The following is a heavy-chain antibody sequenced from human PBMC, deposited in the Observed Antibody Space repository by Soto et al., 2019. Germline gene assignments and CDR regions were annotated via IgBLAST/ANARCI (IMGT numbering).Heavy chain of an antibody. J-gene: IGHJ2*01. V-gene: IGHV3-23*01. D-gene: IGHD2-15*01. CDR1: GFTFSHFA. CDR2: ITGTGSST. CDR3: AKSVGANPYWCLDL. Sequence: EVQLLESGGGLVQPGGSLRLSCESSGFTFSHFAMTWVRQAPGKGLQWVSAITGTGSSTYNADSVKGRFTSSRDNSKNTLYLQMNDLGAEDTAVYYCAKSVGANPYWCLDLWGRGTLVIVSS.